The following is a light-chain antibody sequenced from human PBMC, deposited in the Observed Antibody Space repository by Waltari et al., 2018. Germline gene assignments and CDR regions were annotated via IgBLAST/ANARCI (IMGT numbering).Light chain of an antibody. CDR3: QQSYNTPT. CDR1: QSISNY. J-gene: IGKJ3*01. CDR2: AAS. V-gene: IGKV1-39*01. Sequence: DIQMTQSPSSLSASVGVRVTITCRASQSISNYLNWYQQKPGKAPKLLIYAASTLQSGDPSRFSGSGSGTDFTLTISSLQPEDFATYYGQQSYNTPTLGPGTKVEI.